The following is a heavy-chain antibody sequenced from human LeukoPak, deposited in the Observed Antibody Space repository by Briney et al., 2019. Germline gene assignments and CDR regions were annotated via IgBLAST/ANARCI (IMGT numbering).Heavy chain of an antibody. CDR1: GGSINSGDLY. CDR3: ARVTGTSAILY. CDR2: IYSNGNT. J-gene: IGHJ4*02. V-gene: IGHV4-61*08. Sequence: SETLSLTCTVSGGSINSGDLYWSWVRQPPGKGLEWIGYIYSNGNTKYNPSLKSRSTISVDTSKNQFSLKLSSMTAADTAVYYCARVTGTSAILYWGPGTLVTVSS. D-gene: IGHD2-2*01.